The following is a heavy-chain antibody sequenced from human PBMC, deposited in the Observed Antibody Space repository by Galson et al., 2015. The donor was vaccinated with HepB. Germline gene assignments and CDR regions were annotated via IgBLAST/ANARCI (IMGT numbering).Heavy chain of an antibody. J-gene: IGHJ4*02. V-gene: IGHV1-8*01. CDR1: GYIFTSYD. CDR2: TNPNSGNA. Sequence: SVKVSCKASGYIFTSYDINWVRQATGQGLEWMGWTNPNSGNASYAQKFQGRVTMTRDISTSTAYMELSSLRFDDTAVYYCARVSAWSHFDFWGQGTLVTVPP. D-gene: IGHD6-19*01. CDR3: ARVSAWSHFDF.